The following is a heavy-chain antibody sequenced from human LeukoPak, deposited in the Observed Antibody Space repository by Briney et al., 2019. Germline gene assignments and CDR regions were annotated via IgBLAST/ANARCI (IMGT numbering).Heavy chain of an antibody. Sequence: GRSLRLSCAPSGFAFSRHGMHWVRQAPGKGLEWVAIISNDGSRKYYAHSVEGRFTISRDNSKNTLYLQMDSLRAEDTAVYYCARDRAWNYFDYWGQGTLVTVSS. CDR3: ARDRAWNYFDY. V-gene: IGHV3-30*03. D-gene: IGHD3-3*01. CDR1: GFAFSRHG. J-gene: IGHJ4*02. CDR2: ISNDGSRK.